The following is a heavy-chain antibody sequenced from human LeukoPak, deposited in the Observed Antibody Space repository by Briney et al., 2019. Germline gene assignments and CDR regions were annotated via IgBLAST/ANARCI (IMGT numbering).Heavy chain of an antibody. CDR2: IYYSGST. CDR3: ARGIASYYYYYMDV. Sequence: PSETLSLTCTVSGGSTSSSSYYWGWIRQPPGKGLEWIGSIYYSGSTYYNPSLKSRVTISVDTSKNQFPLKLSSVTAADTAVYYCARGIASYYYYYMDVWGKGTTVTVSS. J-gene: IGHJ6*03. V-gene: IGHV4-39*06. D-gene: IGHD6-13*01. CDR1: GGSTSSSSYY.